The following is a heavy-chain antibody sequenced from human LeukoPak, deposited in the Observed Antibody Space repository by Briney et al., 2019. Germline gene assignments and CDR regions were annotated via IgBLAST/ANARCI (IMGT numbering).Heavy chain of an antibody. V-gene: IGHV3-11*04. CDR1: GFTFSDYY. CDR3: ARYCSSTSCYTPSDEYDI. J-gene: IGHJ3*02. CDR2: ISSSGYTI. D-gene: IGHD2-2*02. Sequence: GGSLRLSCAASGFTFSDYYMSWIRQAPGKGLEWLSYISSSGYTIYYADSVKGRFTISRDNANNSLYLQMNSLRAEDTAVYYCARYCSSTSCYTPSDEYDIWGQGTMVTVSS.